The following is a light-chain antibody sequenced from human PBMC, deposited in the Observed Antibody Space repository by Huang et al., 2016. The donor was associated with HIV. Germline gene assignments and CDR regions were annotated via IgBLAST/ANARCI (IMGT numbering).Light chain of an antibody. V-gene: IGKV3-20*01. CDR1: QSVSSSY. J-gene: IGKJ1*01. CDR2: GAS. CDR3: QQYDSSPWT. Sequence: EIVLTQSPGTLSLSPGERATLSFRASQSVSSSYLAWYQQKPGQAPRLLFYGASSRATGIPDRFSGSGAGTDFTRTISRLEPEDFAVYYCQQYDSSPWTFGQGTKVEIK.